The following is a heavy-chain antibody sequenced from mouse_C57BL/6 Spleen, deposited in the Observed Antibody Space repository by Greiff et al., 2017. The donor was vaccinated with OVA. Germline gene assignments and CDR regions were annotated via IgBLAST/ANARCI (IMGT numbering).Heavy chain of an antibody. CDR2: IDPSDSET. J-gene: IGHJ3*01. D-gene: IGHD1-1*01. V-gene: IGHV1-52*01. Sequence: QVQLKQPGAELVRPGSSVKLSCKASGYTFTSYWMHWVKQRPIQGLEWIGNIDPSDSETHYNQKFKDKATLTVDKSSSTAYMQLSSLTSEDSAVYYCARRGDYYGSSPFAYWGQGTLVTVSA. CDR3: ARRGDYYGSSPFAY. CDR1: GYTFTSYW.